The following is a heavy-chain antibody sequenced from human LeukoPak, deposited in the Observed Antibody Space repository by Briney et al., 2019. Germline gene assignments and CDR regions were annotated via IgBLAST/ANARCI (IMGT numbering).Heavy chain of an antibody. V-gene: IGHV4-39*07. J-gene: IGHJ5*02. CDR1: GGSISSYY. Sequence: SETLSLTCTVSGGSISSYYWGWIRQPPGKGLEWIGSIYYSGSTYYNPSLKSRATISVDTSKNQFSLKLSSVTAADTAVYYCARAYYDFWSGYRNWFDPWGQGTLVTVSS. D-gene: IGHD3-3*01. CDR2: IYYSGST. CDR3: ARAYYDFWSGYRNWFDP.